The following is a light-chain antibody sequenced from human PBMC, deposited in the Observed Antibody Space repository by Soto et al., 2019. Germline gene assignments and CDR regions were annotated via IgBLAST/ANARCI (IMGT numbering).Light chain of an antibody. CDR1: SSSIGSHS. Sequence: QSVLTQPPSVSATPGQTVTISCSGSSSSIGSHSVSWYQLLPGTAPRLLIYDNDKRPSDIPDRFSGSKSGTSATLGITGLQTGDEADYFCGTWDTSLSAGVFGTGTKLTVL. V-gene: IGLV1-51*01. CDR3: GTWDTSLSAGV. CDR2: DND. J-gene: IGLJ1*01.